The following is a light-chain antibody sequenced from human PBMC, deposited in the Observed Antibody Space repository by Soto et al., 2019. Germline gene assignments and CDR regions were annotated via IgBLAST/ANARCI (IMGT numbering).Light chain of an antibody. Sequence: EIVLTQSPGTLSLSPGERATLSCRASQYVSSSSLAWYQQKRGQAPRLLIHDASSRATGIPDRFSGSGSGTDFTLTISRLEPEDFEVYYCQQYGSSPRTFGQGTKVDIK. CDR1: QYVSSSS. CDR2: DAS. V-gene: IGKV3-20*01. CDR3: QQYGSSPRT. J-gene: IGKJ1*01.